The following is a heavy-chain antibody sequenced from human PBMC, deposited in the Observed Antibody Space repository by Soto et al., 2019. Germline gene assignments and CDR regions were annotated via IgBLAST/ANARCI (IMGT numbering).Heavy chain of an antibody. CDR1: RFSFSSFA. V-gene: IGHV3-23*01. D-gene: IGHD6-13*01. CDR3: ARDPGGIAPGFWFDP. CDR2: ISISGNT. J-gene: IGHJ5*02. Sequence: EVQLLESGGGLVQPGGSLRLSCAASRFSFSSFAMSWVRQAPGKGLEWVSSISISGNTYYADSVKGRFTISRDNSKNTLYLQMNSLRAEDTAVYYCARDPGGIAPGFWFDPWGQGTLVTVSS.